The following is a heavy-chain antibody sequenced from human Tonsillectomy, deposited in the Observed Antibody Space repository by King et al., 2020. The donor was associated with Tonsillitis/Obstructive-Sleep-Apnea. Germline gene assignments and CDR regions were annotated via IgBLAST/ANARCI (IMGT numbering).Heavy chain of an antibody. Sequence: VQLVESGGGVVQPGRSLRLSCAASGFTFSSYGMHWVRQAPGKGLEWVAIIWYDGSNKNYADSGKGRFSISRDNSKNTLYLKMNSLRAEDTAVYYCARGWGGENYELDYWGQGTLVTVSS. D-gene: IGHD3-16*01. CDR3: ARGWGGENYELDY. J-gene: IGHJ4*02. V-gene: IGHV3-33*01. CDR1: GFTFSSYG. CDR2: IWYDGSNK.